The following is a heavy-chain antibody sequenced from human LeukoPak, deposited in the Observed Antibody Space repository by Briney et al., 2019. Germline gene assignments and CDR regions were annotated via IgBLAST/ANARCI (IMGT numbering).Heavy chain of an antibody. V-gene: IGHV3-13*04. CDR3: RRGLTEGIDS. CDR1: GFTFSIYD. CDR2: SGITSDT. J-gene: IGHJ5*01. D-gene: IGHD1-14*01. Sequence: PGGSLSLSCAASGFTFSIYDIHWVRQAPGKGLEWVSYSGITSDTDKLGSVNGRFPSYRENAKNSLYLQMNSQRAGDRAVYYGRRGLTEGIDSWGQGTPVTVSS.